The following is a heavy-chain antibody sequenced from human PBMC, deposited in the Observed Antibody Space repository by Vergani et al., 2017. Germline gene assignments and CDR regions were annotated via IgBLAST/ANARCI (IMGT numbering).Heavy chain of an antibody. CDR1: GGSFSGYY. Sequence: QVQLQQWGAGLLKPSETLSLTCAVYGGSFSGYYRRWIRQPPGKGLEWIGEINHRGSTTYNPSLKSRVTISVDTSKSQFSLKLSSVTAADTAVYYCAIYARGSGSYYRARHYYYYYMDVWGKGP. CDR3: AIYARGSGSYYRARHYYYYYMDV. D-gene: IGHD3-10*01. CDR2: INHRGST. V-gene: IGHV4-34*01. J-gene: IGHJ6*03.